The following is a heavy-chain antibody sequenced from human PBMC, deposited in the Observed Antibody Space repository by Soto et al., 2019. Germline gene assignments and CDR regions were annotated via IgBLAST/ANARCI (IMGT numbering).Heavy chain of an antibody. V-gene: IGHV3-23*01. D-gene: IGHD7-27*01. CDR1: GFTFSSYA. Sequence: LSLTCAASGFTFSSYAMSWVRQAPGKGLEWVSAISGSGGSTYYADSVKGRFTISRDNSKNTLYLQMNSLRAEDTAVYYCAKGANWDGGYFDYWGQGTLVTVSS. CDR2: ISGSGGST. CDR3: AKGANWDGGYFDY. J-gene: IGHJ4*02.